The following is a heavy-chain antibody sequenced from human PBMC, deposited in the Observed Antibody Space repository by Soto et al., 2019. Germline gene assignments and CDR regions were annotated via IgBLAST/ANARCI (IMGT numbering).Heavy chain of an antibody. CDR2: ISAHNGNT. CDR3: ARYKYYYDSSGYFMDY. CDR1: CSTFTSYG. J-gene: IGHJ4*02. D-gene: IGHD3-22*01. V-gene: IGHV1-18*01. Sequence: ASVMVSCTASCSTFTSYGISWGRQAHGQGLDWMGWISAHNGNTKYEQKLQGRVTMTTDTSTSTAYMELRSLRSDDTAVYYCARYKYYYDSSGYFMDYWGQGTLVTVSS.